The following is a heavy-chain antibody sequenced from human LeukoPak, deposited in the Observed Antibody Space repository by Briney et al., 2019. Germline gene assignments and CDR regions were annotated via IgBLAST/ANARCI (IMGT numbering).Heavy chain of an antibody. CDR1: GYTLTGYY. D-gene: IGHD3-10*01. CDR3: ARDRHMVRGVIIAIWFDP. J-gene: IGHJ5*02. V-gene: IGHV1-2*02. CDR2: INPNSGGT. Sequence: GASVKVSCKASGYTLTGYYMHWVRQAPGQGLEWMGWINPNSGGTNYAQKFQGRVTMTRDTSISTAYMELSRLRSDDTAVYYCARDRHMVRGVIIAIWFDPWGQGTLVTVSS.